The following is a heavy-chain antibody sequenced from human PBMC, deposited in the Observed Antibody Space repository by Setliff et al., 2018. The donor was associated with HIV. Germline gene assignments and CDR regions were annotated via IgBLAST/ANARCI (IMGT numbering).Heavy chain of an antibody. J-gene: IGHJ3*02. V-gene: IGHV3-30*02. CDR1: GFTFSSYG. CDR3: AREGATTAGFDI. D-gene: IGHD6-19*01. Sequence: GGSLRLSCAASGFTFSSYGMHWVRQAPGEGLEWVAFIRYDASYRYYADSVKGRFTISRDNAKNTVYLQMNSLRVDDTAIYYCAREGATTAGFDIWGRGTMVTVSS. CDR2: IRYDASYR.